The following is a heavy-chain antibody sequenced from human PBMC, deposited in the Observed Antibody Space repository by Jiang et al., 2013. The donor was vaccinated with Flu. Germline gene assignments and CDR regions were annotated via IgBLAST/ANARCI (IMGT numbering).Heavy chain of an antibody. CDR2: ISGSGGST. CDR1: GFTFSSYA. CDR3: AKVREPHYDFWSGYFDY. Sequence: RLSCAASGFTFSSYAMSWVRQAPGKGLEWVSAISGSGGSTYYADSVKGRFTISRDNSKNTLYLQMNSLRAEDTAVYYCAKVREPHYDFWSGYFDYWGQGTLVTVSS. J-gene: IGHJ4*02. V-gene: IGHV3-23*01. D-gene: IGHD3-3*01.